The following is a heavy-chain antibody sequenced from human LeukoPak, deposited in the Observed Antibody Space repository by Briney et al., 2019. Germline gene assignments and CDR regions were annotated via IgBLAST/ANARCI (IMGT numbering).Heavy chain of an antibody. V-gene: IGHV3-23*01. D-gene: IGHD2-15*01. CDR1: GFTFSSFH. J-gene: IGHJ4*02. Sequence: GGSLKLSCEASGFTFSSFHMSWVRQAPGKGLEWVSAISGSGETTYYADSVKGRFTVSRDNSKNTLYVQMNSLRAEDTAVYYCAKGYCSGGSCYPIDYWGQGTLVTVSS. CDR3: AKGYCSGGSCYPIDY. CDR2: ISGSGETT.